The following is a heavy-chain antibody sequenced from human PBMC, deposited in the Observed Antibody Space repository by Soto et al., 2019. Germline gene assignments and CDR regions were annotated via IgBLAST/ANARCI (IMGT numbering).Heavy chain of an antibody. V-gene: IGHV3-23*01. J-gene: IGHJ4*02. CDR3: AKAWYSSCGWYLDD. D-gene: IGHD6-19*01. Sequence: EVQLLESGGGLVQPGGSLRLSCAASGFTFSSYAMSWVRQAPGKGLEWVAAISGSGGSKYYADSVKGRFTLSRDNSKNTLSLQMHSLRAEDTAVYYCAKAWYSSCGWYLDDWGQGTLVTVSS. CDR1: GFTFSSYA. CDR2: ISGSGGSK.